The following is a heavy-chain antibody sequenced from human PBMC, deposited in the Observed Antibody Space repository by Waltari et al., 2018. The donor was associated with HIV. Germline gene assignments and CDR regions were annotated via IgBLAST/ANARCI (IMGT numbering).Heavy chain of an antibody. CDR3: AKSTSWGDMIFDY. CDR2: ITWNSGSI. CDR1: GFTFDDYA. J-gene: IGHJ4*02. Sequence: EVQLVASGGGLVQPGRSLRLSCAASGFTFDDYAFHWVRQAPGKGLEWVSGITWNSGSIGYADSVKGRFTISRDNAKNSLYLQLNSLRTEDTAFYFCAKSTSWGDMIFDYWGQGALVTVSS. D-gene: IGHD2-21*02. V-gene: IGHV3-9*01.